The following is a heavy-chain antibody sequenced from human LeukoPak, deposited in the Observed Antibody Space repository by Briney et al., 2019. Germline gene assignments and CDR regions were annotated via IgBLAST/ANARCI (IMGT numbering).Heavy chain of an antibody. V-gene: IGHV3-23*01. J-gene: IGHJ4*02. Sequence: GGSLRLSCAASGFTFSSYAMSWVRQAPGKGLEWVSAISGSGGSTYYADSVKGRFTISRDNSKNTLYLQMNSLRAEDTAVYYCARGVGATTSPRFHRGCWGQGTLVTVSS. CDR3: ARGVGATTSPRFHRGC. CDR1: GFTFSSYA. CDR2: ISGSGGST. D-gene: IGHD1-26*01.